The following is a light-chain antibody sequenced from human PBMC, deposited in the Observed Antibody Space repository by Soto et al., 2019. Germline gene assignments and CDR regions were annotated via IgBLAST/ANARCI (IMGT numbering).Light chain of an antibody. V-gene: IGKV4-1*01. CDR1: QTGLHSSTNKNF. CDR2: WAS. CDR3: QQYYRTPYT. Sequence: DIVMTQSPDSLAVSLGERATINCKSSQTGLHSSTNKNFLAWYHQKPGQPPTLLISWASTRESGVPDRFSGSVSGTDFTLTLSRLQAEYVAVYFCQQYYRTPYTFGQGTKLEI. J-gene: IGKJ2*01.